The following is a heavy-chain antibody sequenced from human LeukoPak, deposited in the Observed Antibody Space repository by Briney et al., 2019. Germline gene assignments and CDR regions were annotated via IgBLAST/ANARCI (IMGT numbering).Heavy chain of an antibody. V-gene: IGHV4-61*09. CDR2: IYTSGST. J-gene: IGHJ2*01. D-gene: IGHD2-15*01. CDR3: ARQNLADRSFDL. CDR1: GGSISSGSYY. Sequence: SQTLSLTCTVSGGSISSGSYYWSWIRQPAGKGLEWIGHIYTSGSTNYNPSLKSRVTISVDTSENKFSLKVSSVTAADTAVYFCARQNLADRSFDLWGRGTLATVSS.